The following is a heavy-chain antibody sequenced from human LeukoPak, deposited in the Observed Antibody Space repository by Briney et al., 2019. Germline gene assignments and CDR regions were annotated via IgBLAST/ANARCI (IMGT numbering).Heavy chain of an antibody. CDR1: GYTFTSYG. Sequence: ASVKVSCKASGYTFTSYGISWVRQAPGQGLEWMGWISAYNGNTNYAQKFQGRVTMTGNTSISTAYMELSSLRSEDTAVYYCARDNYYDSSGYYYGGFDPWGQGTLVTVSS. V-gene: IGHV1-18*01. D-gene: IGHD3-22*01. CDR2: ISAYNGNT. CDR3: ARDNYYDSSGYYYGGFDP. J-gene: IGHJ5*02.